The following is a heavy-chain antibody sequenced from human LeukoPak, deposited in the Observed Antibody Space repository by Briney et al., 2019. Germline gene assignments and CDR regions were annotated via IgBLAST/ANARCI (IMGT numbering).Heavy chain of an antibody. CDR2: IYYSGST. Sequence: GSLRLSCAASGFTFSSYAMSWIRQAPGKGLEWIGYIYYSGSTDYNPSLESRVTISIDTSKNHFSLNLTAVTAADTAIYYCARTGSGRDYYGMDVWGQGTSVTVSS. V-gene: IGHV4-59*01. CDR3: ARTGSGRDYYGMDV. CDR1: GFTFSSYA. J-gene: IGHJ6*02. D-gene: IGHD5-12*01.